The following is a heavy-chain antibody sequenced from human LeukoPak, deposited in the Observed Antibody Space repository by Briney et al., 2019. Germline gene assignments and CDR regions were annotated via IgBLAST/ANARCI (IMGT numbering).Heavy chain of an antibody. Sequence: GKSLRLSCVASGFTFSSSWMTWVRQGPGKGLQWVASINQDEIHYVDAVRGRFTISRDNAKNTLNLQMNSLRAEDTAVYYCARDLGQYYDTSDNWFDPWGQGTLVTVSS. V-gene: IGHV3-7*01. CDR3: ARDLGQYYDTSDNWFDP. J-gene: IGHJ5*02. D-gene: IGHD3-22*01. CDR2: INQDEI. CDR1: GFTFSSSW.